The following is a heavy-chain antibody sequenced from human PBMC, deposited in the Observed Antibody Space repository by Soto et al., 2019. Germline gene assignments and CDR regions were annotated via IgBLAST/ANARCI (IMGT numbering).Heavy chain of an antibody. V-gene: IGHV4-59*11. Sequence: SETLSLTCTVSGGSISCHYWIWIRQSPTKGLEWIGHIFYSGNTNYNPSLKSRVTLSADTSKNQFSLRLSSVTAADTAVYYCARVGSSGWSPDYWGQGILVTVS. D-gene: IGHD6-19*01. J-gene: IGHJ4*02. CDR1: GGSISCHY. CDR2: IFYSGNT. CDR3: ARVGSSGWSPDY.